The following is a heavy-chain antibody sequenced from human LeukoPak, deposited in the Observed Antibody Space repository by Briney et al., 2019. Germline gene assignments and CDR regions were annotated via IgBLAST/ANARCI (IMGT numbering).Heavy chain of an antibody. D-gene: IGHD3-16*02. CDR1: GFTFSTYA. CDR3: ASTPFYDYVWGSYRYRGLFDN. Sequence: GGSLRLSCAASGFTFSTYAMSWVRQAPGRGLEWVSGICGSGGCTYYADSVKGRFTISRDNSKNTLYLQMNSLRAEDTAVYYCASTPFYDYVWGSYRYRGLFDNWGQGTPVSVSS. CDR2: ICGSGGCT. V-gene: IGHV3-23*01. J-gene: IGHJ4*02.